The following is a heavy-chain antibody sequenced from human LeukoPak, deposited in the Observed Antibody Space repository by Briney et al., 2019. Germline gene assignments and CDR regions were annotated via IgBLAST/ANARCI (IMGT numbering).Heavy chain of an antibody. Sequence: ASVKVSCKASGYSFTSSDIHWVRQATGQGLEWMGWMNPNSGNTGYAQKFQGRVTMTRNTSISTAYMELSSLRSEDTAVYYCARGVWSAAGYYFDYWGQGTLVTVSS. D-gene: IGHD6-13*01. CDR1: GYSFTSSD. J-gene: IGHJ4*02. CDR2: MNPNSGNT. V-gene: IGHV1-8*01. CDR3: ARGVWSAAGYYFDY.